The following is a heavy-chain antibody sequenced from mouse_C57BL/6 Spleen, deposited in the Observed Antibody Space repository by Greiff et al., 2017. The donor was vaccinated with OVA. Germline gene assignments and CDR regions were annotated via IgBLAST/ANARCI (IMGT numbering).Heavy chain of an antibody. CDR1: GYTFTEYT. Sequence: VQLQESGAELVKPGASVKLSCKASGYTFTEYTIHWVKQRPGQGLEWIGWFYPGSGSIKYNEKFKDKATLTADKSSSTVYMELSRLTSEDSAVYFCARHEAYYGNYDWYFDVWGTGTTVTVSS. J-gene: IGHJ1*03. CDR2: FYPGSGSI. CDR3: ARHEAYYGNYDWYFDV. D-gene: IGHD2-1*01. V-gene: IGHV1-62-2*01.